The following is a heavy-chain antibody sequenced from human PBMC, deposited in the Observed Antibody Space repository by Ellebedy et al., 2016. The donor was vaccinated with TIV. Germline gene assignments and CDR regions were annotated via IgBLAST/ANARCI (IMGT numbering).Heavy chain of an antibody. CDR2: ISSSSSTI. V-gene: IGHV3-48*01. D-gene: IGHD6-13*01. J-gene: IGHJ4*02. CDR1: GFTFSSYS. CDR3: ARDRLLVRGGGYFDY. Sequence: GESLKISCAASGFTFSSYSMNWVRQAPGKGLEWVSYISSSSSTIYYADSVKGRFTISRDNSKNTLYLQMNSLRAEDTAVYYCARDRLLVRGGGYFDYWGQGTLVTVSS.